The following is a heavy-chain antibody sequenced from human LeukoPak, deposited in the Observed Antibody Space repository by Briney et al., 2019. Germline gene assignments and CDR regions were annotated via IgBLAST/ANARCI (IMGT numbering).Heavy chain of an antibody. CDR1: GGTFSSYA. V-gene: IGHV1-46*01. CDR3: ARIFQCLTTTTCSAAH. J-gene: IGHJ4*02. CDR2: INPSAGAT. Sequence: ASVKVSCKASGGTFSSYAISWVRQDPGQGLQWMGVINPSAGATTYAQKFQGRLTLTRDTSTNTVYMELSSLRYEDTAVYYCARIFQCLTTTTCSAAHWGQGTLVTVSS. D-gene: IGHD2-2*01.